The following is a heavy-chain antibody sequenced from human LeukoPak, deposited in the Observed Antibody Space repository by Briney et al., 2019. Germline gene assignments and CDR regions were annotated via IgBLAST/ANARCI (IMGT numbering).Heavy chain of an antibody. Sequence: GSLRLSCVASGFTFNNAWVTWVRQAPGKGLEWIGEINDSGSPNYNPSLKSRVTISENKSLNQFSLRLSSVTAADTAVYFCARGATRRSFGEDYYYYMDVWGKGTTVTVSS. CDR1: GFTFNNAW. V-gene: IGHV4/OR15-8*01. CDR3: ARGATRRSFGEDYYYYMDV. J-gene: IGHJ6*03. D-gene: IGHD3-10*01. CDR2: INDSGSP.